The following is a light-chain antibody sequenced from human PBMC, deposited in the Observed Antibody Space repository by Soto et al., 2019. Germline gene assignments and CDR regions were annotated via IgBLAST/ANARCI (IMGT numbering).Light chain of an antibody. V-gene: IGLV2-14*01. J-gene: IGLJ3*02. Sequence: QSFLTQPASVSGSAVQSITISCSGTMRDVGAYNLLSWYQQHPGTAPKLIIYEVRNRPSGVSSRFSGSRSGNTASLTISGLQPEDEGDYYCRAYTARXTLVVGGGTK. CDR2: EVR. CDR1: MRDVGAYNL. CDR3: RAYTARXTLV.